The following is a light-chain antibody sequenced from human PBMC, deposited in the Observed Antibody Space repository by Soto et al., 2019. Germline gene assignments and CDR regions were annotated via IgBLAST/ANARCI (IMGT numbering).Light chain of an antibody. V-gene: IGKV1-33*01. CDR2: DAS. CDR3: LEE. CDR1: QDISNY. Sequence: DIQMTQSPSSLSASVGDRVTITCQASQDISNYLNWYQQKPGKAPKLLIYDASNLETGVPSRFSGSGSGTDFTFTISSMQPEDIATYYCLEEFGPGPKVDIK. J-gene: IGKJ3*01.